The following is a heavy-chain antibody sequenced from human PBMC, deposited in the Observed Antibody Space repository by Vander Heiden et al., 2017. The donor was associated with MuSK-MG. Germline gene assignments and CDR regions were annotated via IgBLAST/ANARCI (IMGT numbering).Heavy chain of an antibody. J-gene: IGHJ4*02. V-gene: IGHV4-39*01. CDR1: GDSISTRCYY. Sequence: QLQLQESGPGLVKPSETLSLTCTVSGDSISTRCYYWGWIRQPPGKGLEWIGNVYYSGSTDYNPSLMSRITISVVTSKNQFSLKVYSVTAADTAVYYCARYKSGTMFADWGQGTLVTVSS. CDR3: ARYKSGTMFAD. D-gene: IGHD1-7*01. CDR2: VYYSGST.